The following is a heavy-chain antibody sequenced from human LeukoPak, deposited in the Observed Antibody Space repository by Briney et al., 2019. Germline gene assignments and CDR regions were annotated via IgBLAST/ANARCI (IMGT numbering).Heavy chain of an antibody. V-gene: IGHV1-2*02. D-gene: IGHD4/OR15-4a*01. Sequence: SVRVPCKASGYTFTNYYMHWVRQGPGLGFEWMGWINPKSGGTSYPQKFQGRLTMTRDTSISTAYMELSRLGSDDTAVYYCVPSANYYYFDYWGQGTLVTVAS. CDR2: INPKSGGT. J-gene: IGHJ4*02. CDR3: VPSANYYYFDY. CDR1: GYTFTNYY.